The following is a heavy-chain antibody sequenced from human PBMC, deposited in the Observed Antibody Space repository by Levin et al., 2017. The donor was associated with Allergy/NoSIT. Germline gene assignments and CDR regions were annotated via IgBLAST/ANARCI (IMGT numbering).Heavy chain of an antibody. D-gene: IGHD2-8*01. CDR1: GYTFTDYY. Sequence: ASVKVSCKASGYTFTDYYIHWVRQAPGQGLEWMGWIKPDSGGTHHAQKFQGRLTMTRDTPISTAYMELSRLRSDDTAVYYCAKEREDHLVWYHFDHWGQGALVIVSS. V-gene: IGHV1-2*02. CDR3: AKEREDHLVWYHFDH. J-gene: IGHJ4*02. CDR2: IKPDSGGT.